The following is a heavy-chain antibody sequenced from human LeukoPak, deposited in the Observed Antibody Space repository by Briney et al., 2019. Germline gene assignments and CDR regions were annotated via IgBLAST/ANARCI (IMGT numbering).Heavy chain of an antibody. D-gene: IGHD1-26*01. CDR1: GFTFRSSW. Sequence: GGSLRLSCAASGFTFRSSWVSWVRQAPGMGLEWVANIKDDGSEKYYVDSVTGRFTISRDNAKNSLYLQMNSLRAEDTAMYYCVRDDSRYSWSPGYWCQGSLVTVSS. CDR3: VRDDSRYSWSPGY. J-gene: IGHJ4*02. V-gene: IGHV3-7*01. CDR2: IKDDGSEK.